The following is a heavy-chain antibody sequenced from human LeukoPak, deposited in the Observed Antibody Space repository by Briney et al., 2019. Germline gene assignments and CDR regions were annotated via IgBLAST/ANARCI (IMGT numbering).Heavy chain of an antibody. V-gene: IGHV1-18*01. CDR2: ISTYNGNT. Sequence: ASVKVSCKASGYTFTNYGISWVRQAPGQGLEWMGWISTYNGNTNYAQNLQGRVTMTTDTSTSTAYMELRSLRSDDTAVYYCARLGSSSWVYYFDYWGQGTLVTVSS. CDR1: GYTFTNYG. CDR3: ARLGSSSWVYYFDY. J-gene: IGHJ4*02. D-gene: IGHD6-13*01.